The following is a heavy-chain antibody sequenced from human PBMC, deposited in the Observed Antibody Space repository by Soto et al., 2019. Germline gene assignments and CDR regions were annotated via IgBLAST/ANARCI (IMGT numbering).Heavy chain of an antibody. Sequence: ASVKVSWKASGYTFTSYDINWVRQATGQGLEWMGWMNPNSGNTGYAQKFQGRVTMTRNTSISTAYMELSSLRSEDTAVYYCARARGYCSSTSCYGFRWFDPWGQGTLVTVSS. CDR1: GYTFTSYD. J-gene: IGHJ5*02. V-gene: IGHV1-8*01. CDR2: MNPNSGNT. D-gene: IGHD2-2*01. CDR3: ARARGYCSSTSCYGFRWFDP.